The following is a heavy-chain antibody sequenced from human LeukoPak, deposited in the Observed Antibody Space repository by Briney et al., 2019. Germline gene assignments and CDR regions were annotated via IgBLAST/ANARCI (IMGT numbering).Heavy chain of an antibody. J-gene: IGHJ4*02. Sequence: GASVKVSCKASGGTFSSKAISWVRQAPGQGLEWIGGIIPIFGAPFYAQKFQGRVTITTDESTNTANMELDSLKSEDTAVYYCATLPRYDYVWGSYRSDYWGQGTLVTVSS. CDR1: GGTFSSKA. CDR2: IIPIFGAP. V-gene: IGHV1-69*05. CDR3: ATLPRYDYVWGSYRSDY. D-gene: IGHD3-16*02.